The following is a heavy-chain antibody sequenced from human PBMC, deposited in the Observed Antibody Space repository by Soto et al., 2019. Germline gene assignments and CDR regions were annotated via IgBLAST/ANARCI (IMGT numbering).Heavy chain of an antibody. V-gene: IGHV4-4*02. D-gene: IGHD3-10*01. CDR3: ARAPRGAYVGSGSYYLDY. CDR1: GGSISSSNW. J-gene: IGHJ4*02. Sequence: QVQLQESGPGLVKPSGTLSLTCAVSGGSISSSNWWSWVRQPPGKGLEWIGEIYHSGSTNYNPSLKSRVTISVDKSKNQFSLKLSSVTAADTAVYYCARAPRGAYVGSGSYYLDYWGQGTLVTVSS. CDR2: IYHSGST.